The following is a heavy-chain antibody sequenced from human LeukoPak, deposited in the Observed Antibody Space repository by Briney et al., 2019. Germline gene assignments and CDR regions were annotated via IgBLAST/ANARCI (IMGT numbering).Heavy chain of an antibody. CDR1: GGTFSSYA. CDR2: IIPIFGTA. CDR3: ARALRIAVAGSPAFDY. V-gene: IGHV1-69*05. J-gene: IGHJ4*02. D-gene: IGHD6-19*01. Sequence: ASVKVSCKASGGTFSSYAISWVRQAPGQGLEWMGRIIPIFGTANYAQKFQGRVTITTDESTGTAYMELSSLRSEDTAVYYCARALRIAVAGSPAFDYWGQGTLVTVSS.